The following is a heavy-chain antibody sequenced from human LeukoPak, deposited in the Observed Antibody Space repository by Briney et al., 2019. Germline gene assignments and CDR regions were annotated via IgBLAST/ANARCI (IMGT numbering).Heavy chain of an antibody. CDR3: ARDDMAAAHDDY. CDR1: GFTFSSYE. J-gene: IGHJ4*02. D-gene: IGHD6-13*01. Sequence: GGSLRLSCAASGFTFSSYEMNWVRQAPGKGLEWVSSISSSSSYIYYADSVKGRFTISRDNAKNSLYLQMNSLRAEDTAVYYCARDDMAAAHDDYWGQGTLVTVSS. V-gene: IGHV3-21*01. CDR2: ISSSSSYI.